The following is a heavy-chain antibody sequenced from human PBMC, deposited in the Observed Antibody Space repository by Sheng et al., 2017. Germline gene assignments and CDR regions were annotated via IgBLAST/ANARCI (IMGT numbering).Heavy chain of an antibody. D-gene: IGHD1-26*01. CDR2: IYYSGST. CDR1: GGSISSYY. V-gene: IGHV4-59*01. J-gene: IGHJ4*01. Sequence: QVQLQESGPGLVKPSETLSLTCTVSGGSISSYYWSWIRQPPGKGLEWIGYIYYSGSTNYNPSLKSRVTISVDTSKNQFSLKLSSVTAADTAVYYCAREGVGAQFDYWGQERWSPSPQ. CDR3: AREGVGAQFDY.